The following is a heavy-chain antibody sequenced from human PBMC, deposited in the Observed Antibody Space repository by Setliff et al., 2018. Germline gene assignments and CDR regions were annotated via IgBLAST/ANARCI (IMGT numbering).Heavy chain of an antibody. J-gene: IGHJ1*01. CDR3: ARVDFTMIQGVLGL. V-gene: IGHV4-4*07. CDR2: IYGGGTT. D-gene: IGHD3-10*01. CDR1: GDPINSYY. Sequence: SETLSLTCSVSGDPINSYYWTWVRQSAGKGLEWIGRIYGGGTTNYNPSLKTRLTLSVDYSKNQLSLELTSVTAADTALYFCARVDFTMIQGVLGLWGQGTLVTVSS.